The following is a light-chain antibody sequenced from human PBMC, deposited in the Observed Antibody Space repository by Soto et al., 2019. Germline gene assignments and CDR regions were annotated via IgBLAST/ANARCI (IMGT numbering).Light chain of an antibody. Sequence: QSVLAQHASVSGSPGQSITISCTGTSSDVGGYDFVSWYQHHPGKAPRLMIYDVSHRPSGVSDRFSASKSGNTASLTISGLLAEDEADYYCSSYTSISTYVFGTGTKVTVL. CDR1: SSDVGGYDF. V-gene: IGLV2-14*03. CDR3: SSYTSISTYV. J-gene: IGLJ1*01. CDR2: DVS.